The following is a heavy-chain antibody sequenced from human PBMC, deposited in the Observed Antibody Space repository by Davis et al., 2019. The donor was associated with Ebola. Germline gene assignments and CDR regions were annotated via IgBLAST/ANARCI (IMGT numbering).Heavy chain of an antibody. D-gene: IGHD3-16*02. CDR1: GGSFSGYY. CDR3: ARGAPLGGLIDRWW. CDR2: INHSGST. J-gene: IGHJ4*02. Sequence: SQTLSLTCAVYGGSFSGYYWSWIRQPPGKGLEWIGEINHSGSTNYNPSLKSRVTISVDTSKNQFSLKLSSVTAADTAVYYCARGAPLGGLIDRWWWGQGTLVTVSS. V-gene: IGHV4-34*01.